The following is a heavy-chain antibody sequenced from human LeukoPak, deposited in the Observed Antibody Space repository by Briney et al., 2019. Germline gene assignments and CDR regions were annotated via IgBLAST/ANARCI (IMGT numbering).Heavy chain of an antibody. D-gene: IGHD2-8*01. CDR3: ARVSCTNGVCYGFDF. V-gene: IGHV3-7*01. CDR2: IKQDGSEK. J-gene: IGHJ4*02. CDR1: GFTFSRYW. Sequence: PGGSLRLSCAASGFTFSRYWISWVRQAPGKGLEWVANIKQDGSEKYYVDSVKGRFTISRDNAKNSLYLQMNGLRGEDTAVYYCARVSCTNGVCYGFDFWGQGTLVTVSS.